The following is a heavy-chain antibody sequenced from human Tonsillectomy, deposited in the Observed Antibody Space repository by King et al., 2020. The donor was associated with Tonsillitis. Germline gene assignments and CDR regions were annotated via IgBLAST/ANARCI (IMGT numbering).Heavy chain of an antibody. CDR3: ARAPPYGDYAWFDP. CDR1: GGSFSGYY. D-gene: IGHD4-17*01. Sequence: VQLQQWGAGLLKPSETLSLTCAVYGGSFSGYYWSWIRQPPGKGLEWIGETNHSGSTNYNPSLKSRVTISVDTSKNQFSLKLSSVTAADTAVYYCARAPPYGDYAWFDPWGQGTLVTVSS. CDR2: TNHSGST. J-gene: IGHJ5*02. V-gene: IGHV4-34*01.